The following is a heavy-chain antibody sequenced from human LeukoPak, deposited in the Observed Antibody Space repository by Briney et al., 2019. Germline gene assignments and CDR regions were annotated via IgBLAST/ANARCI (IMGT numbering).Heavy chain of an antibody. D-gene: IGHD1-26*01. CDR3: ARGRGKMGASSFDY. CDR1: GGTFSSYP. J-gene: IGHJ4*02. V-gene: IGHV1-8*03. CDR2: MNPNSGNT. Sequence: GASMKVSCKASGGTFSSYPISWVRQATGQGLEWMGWMNPNSGNTGYAQKFQGRVTITRNASISTAYMELSSLRSEDTAVYYCARGRGKMGASSFDYWGQGTLVTVSS.